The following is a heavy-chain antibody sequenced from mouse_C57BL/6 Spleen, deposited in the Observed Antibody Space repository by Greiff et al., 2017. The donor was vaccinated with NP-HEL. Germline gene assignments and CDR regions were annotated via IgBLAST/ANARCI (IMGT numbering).Heavy chain of an antibody. D-gene: IGHD2-4*01. CDR2: IWSGGST. CDR1: GFSLTSYG. CDR3: ARNDYGGGAWFAY. J-gene: IGHJ3*01. V-gene: IGHV2-2*01. Sequence: VKLQESGPGLVQPSQSLSITCTVSGFSLTSYGVHWVRQSPGKGLEWLGVIWSGGSTDYNAAFISRLSISKDNSKSQVFFKMNSLQADDTAIYYWARNDYGGGAWFAYWGQGTLVTVSA.